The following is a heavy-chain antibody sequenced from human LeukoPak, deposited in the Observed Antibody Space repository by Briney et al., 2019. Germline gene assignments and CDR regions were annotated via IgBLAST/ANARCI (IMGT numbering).Heavy chain of an antibody. Sequence: ASVKVSCKASGYTFTSYGISWVRQAPGQGLEWMGWISAYNGNTNYAQKLQGRVTMTTDTSTSTAYMELRSLRSDDTVVYYCARDSVDYYDSSGYDYWGQGTLVTVSS. D-gene: IGHD3-22*01. CDR3: ARDSVDYYDSSGYDY. V-gene: IGHV1-18*01. CDR1: GYTFTSYG. CDR2: ISAYNGNT. J-gene: IGHJ4*02.